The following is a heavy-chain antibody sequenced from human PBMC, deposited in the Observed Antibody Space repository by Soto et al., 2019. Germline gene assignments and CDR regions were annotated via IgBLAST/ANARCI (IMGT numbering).Heavy chain of an antibody. CDR3: ARDDIPGRAVAIYGMDV. V-gene: IGHV3-33*01. CDR1: EFTFSNYG. CDR2: IWYDGSNK. Sequence: GGSLRLSCAASEFTFSNYGMHWVRQAPGKGLEWVAVIWYDGSNKYYADSVKGRFTISRDNSKNTLYLQMNSLRAEDTAVYYCARDDIPGRAVAIYGMDVWGQGTTVTVSS. D-gene: IGHD6-19*01. J-gene: IGHJ6*02.